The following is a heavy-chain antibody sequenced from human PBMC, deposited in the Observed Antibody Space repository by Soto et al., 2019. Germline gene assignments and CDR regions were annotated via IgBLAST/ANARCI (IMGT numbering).Heavy chain of an antibody. V-gene: IGHV5-51*01. Sequence: GESLKISCKGSGYSFTSYWIGWVRQMPGKGLEWMGIIYPGDSDTRYSPSFQGQVTISADKSISTAYLQWSSLKASDTAMYYCARSGHYDFWSGYQYYYYGMDVWGQGTTVTVSS. CDR3: ARSGHYDFWSGYQYYYYGMDV. J-gene: IGHJ6*02. D-gene: IGHD3-3*01. CDR2: IYPGDSDT. CDR1: GYSFTSYW.